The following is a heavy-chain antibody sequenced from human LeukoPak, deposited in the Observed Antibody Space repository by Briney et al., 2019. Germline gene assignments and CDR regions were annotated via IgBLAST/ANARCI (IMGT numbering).Heavy chain of an antibody. CDR3: AKDGMATISYYFDY. Sequence: GGSLRLSCAASGLTFSSYAMSWVRQAPGKGLEWVSTISGSGGSTYYADSVKGRFTISRDNSKNTLYLQMNSLGAEDTAVYYCAKDGMATISYYFDYWGQGTLVTVSS. V-gene: IGHV3-23*01. J-gene: IGHJ4*02. CDR2: ISGSGGST. CDR1: GLTFSSYA. D-gene: IGHD5-24*01.